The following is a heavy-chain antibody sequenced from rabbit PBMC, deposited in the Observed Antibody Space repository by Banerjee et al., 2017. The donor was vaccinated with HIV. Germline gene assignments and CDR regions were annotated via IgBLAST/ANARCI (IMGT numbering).Heavy chain of an antibody. Sequence: QSLEESGGDLVKPGASLTLTCKASGFSFSNNYYMCWVRQAPGKGLELIACIYTITGTTWYASWAKGRFTISKTSSTTVTLQMTSLTAADTATYFCARAGSSDYLEYFNLWGPGTLVTVS. CDR3: ARAGSSDYLEYFNL. CDR2: IYTITGTT. D-gene: IGHD8-1*01. J-gene: IGHJ4*01. V-gene: IGHV1S40*01. CDR1: GFSFSNNYY.